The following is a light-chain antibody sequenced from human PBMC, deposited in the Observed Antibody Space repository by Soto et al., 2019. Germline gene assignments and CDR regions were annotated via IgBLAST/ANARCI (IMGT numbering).Light chain of an antibody. CDR3: QQSYSTPWT. V-gene: IGKV1-39*01. CDR1: QTISNY. CDR2: AAS. Sequence: DIQMTQSPSSLSASVGDRVTITCRAGQTISNYLNWYQQKPGKAPKVLIYAASGLQSGVPSRFSGSGSGTDSTLAISSLQPEDFATYYCQQSYSTPWTFGQGPKVEIK. J-gene: IGKJ1*01.